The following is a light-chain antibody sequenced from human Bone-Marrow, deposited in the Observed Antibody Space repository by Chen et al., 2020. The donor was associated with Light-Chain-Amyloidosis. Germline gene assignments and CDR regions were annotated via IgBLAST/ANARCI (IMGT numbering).Light chain of an antibody. CDR1: QSLLYSSNNKNY. J-gene: IGKJ1*01. V-gene: IGKV4-1*01. CDR3: QQYYSTPRT. Sequence: DIVMIQSPDSLAVSLGERATINCKSSQSLLYSSNNKNYLAWYQQKPGQPPKLLISWASIRESGVPDRFSGSGSGTDFTLTISSLQAEDVAVYYCQQYYSTPRTFGQGTKVEIK. CDR2: WAS.